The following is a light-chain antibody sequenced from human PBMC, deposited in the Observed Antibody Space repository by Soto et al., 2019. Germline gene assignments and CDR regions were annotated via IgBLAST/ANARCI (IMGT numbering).Light chain of an antibody. CDR1: QSVSNNF. V-gene: IGKV3-20*01. J-gene: IGKJ1*01. Sequence: EIVLTQSPGTLSLSPGKRATLSCRASQSVSNNFLAWYQQKPGQAPRLLIYGASNRATGIPDRLSGSGSGTEFTLTISRLEPEDFAVYFCQQYGSSGTFGHGTQVDIK. CDR3: QQYGSSGT. CDR2: GAS.